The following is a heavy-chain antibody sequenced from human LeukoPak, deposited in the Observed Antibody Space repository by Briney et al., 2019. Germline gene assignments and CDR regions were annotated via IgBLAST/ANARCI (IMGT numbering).Heavy chain of an antibody. J-gene: IGHJ4*02. CDR2: IRYDGTNK. CDR1: GFTFSSHG. V-gene: IGHV3-30*02. Sequence: GGSLRLSCGASGFTFSSHGMHWVRQAPGKGLEWVAFIRYDGTNKYYADSVKGRFTISRDNSKNTLYLQMNSLRAEDTAVYYCAKDKDSTNWYFDYWGQGTLVTVSS. CDR3: AKDKDSTNWYFDY. D-gene: IGHD2-15*01.